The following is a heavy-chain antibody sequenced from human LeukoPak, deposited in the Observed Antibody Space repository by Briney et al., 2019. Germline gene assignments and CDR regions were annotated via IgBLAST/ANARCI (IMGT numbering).Heavy chain of an antibody. J-gene: IGHJ4*02. CDR3: AREGAYYDILTGYYNFDY. D-gene: IGHD3-9*01. CDR1: GFTFSSYS. CDR2: ISSSSSYI. V-gene: IGHV3-21*01. Sequence: PGGSLRLSCAASGFTFSSYSMNWVRQAPGKGLEWVSSISSSSSYIYYADSVKGRFTISRDNAKNSLYLQMNSLRAEDTAVYYCAREGAYYDILTGYYNFDYWGQGTLVTVSS.